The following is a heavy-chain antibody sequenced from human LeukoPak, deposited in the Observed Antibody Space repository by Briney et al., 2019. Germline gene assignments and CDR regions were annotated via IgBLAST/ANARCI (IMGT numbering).Heavy chain of an antibody. D-gene: IGHD3-9*01. J-gene: IGHJ5*02. CDR1: GFTFSSYA. CDR3: AKGYYDILTDHFHNWFNP. V-gene: IGHV3-23*01. CDR2: ISGRGGST. Sequence: GGSLRLSCAASGFTFSSYAVSWVRQAPGVGLEWVSTISGRGGSTFYADSVKGRFTISRDNSKNTLYLQMNSLRADDTAVYYCAKGYYDILTDHFHNWFNPWGQGTLVIVSS.